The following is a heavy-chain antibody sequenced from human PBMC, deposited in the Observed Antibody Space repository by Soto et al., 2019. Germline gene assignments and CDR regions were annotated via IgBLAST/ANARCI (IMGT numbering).Heavy chain of an antibody. Sequence: QLQLQESGPGLVKPSETLSLTCNVSGGSVGSSSYYWGWIRQAPGKGLEWIVSTYYSAGTYYNPSLKSRVTTSMYASKNQFSLTVTSVTAADTAIYYCARHASRGYSSSWYFEDWGQGTPVTVSS. J-gene: IGHJ4*02. CDR2: TYYSAGT. V-gene: IGHV4-39*01. CDR3: ARHASRGYSSSWYFED. D-gene: IGHD6-13*01. CDR1: GGSVGSSSYY.